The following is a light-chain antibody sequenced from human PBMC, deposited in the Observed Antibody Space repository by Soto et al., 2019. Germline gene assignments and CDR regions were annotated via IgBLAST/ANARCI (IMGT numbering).Light chain of an antibody. V-gene: IGLV2-14*01. CDR1: SSDVGGYNH. Sequence: QSALTQPASVSGSPGQSITISCTGTSSDVGGYNHVSWYQQHPGKAPKLIIYEVRNRPSGVSDRFSGSKSGNTASLTISGLQAEDEADYYCSSYTIYSTLLLFGGGTKLTVL. CDR2: EVR. J-gene: IGLJ2*01. CDR3: SSYTIYSTLLL.